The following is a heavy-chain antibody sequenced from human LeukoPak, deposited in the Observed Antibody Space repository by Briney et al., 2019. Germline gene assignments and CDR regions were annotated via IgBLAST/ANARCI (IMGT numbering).Heavy chain of an antibody. V-gene: IGHV4-59*08. D-gene: IGHD3-3*01. J-gene: IGHJ5*02. CDR2: IYYRGST. CDR3: ARQGDFWSEGWFDP. CDR1: GGSISSYY. Sequence: PSETLSLTCTVSGGSISSYYWSWIRQPPGKGLEWIGYIYYRGSTNYNPSLKSRVTISVDTSKNQFSPKLSSVTAADTAVYYCARQGDFWSEGWFDPLGPGNPGHRLL.